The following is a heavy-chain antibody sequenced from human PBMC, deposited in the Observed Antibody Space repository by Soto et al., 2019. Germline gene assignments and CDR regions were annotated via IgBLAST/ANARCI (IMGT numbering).Heavy chain of an antibody. CDR3: AKEKGHRVAAFDI. J-gene: IGHJ3*02. Sequence: GGSLRLSCAASGFTFSSYGMHWVRQAPGKGLEWVAVIWYDGSNKYYADSVKGRFTISRDNSKNTLYLQMNSLRAEDTAVYYCAKEKGHRVAAFDIWGQGTMVTVSS. V-gene: IGHV3-33*06. CDR1: GFTFSSYG. D-gene: IGHD2-15*01. CDR2: IWYDGSNK.